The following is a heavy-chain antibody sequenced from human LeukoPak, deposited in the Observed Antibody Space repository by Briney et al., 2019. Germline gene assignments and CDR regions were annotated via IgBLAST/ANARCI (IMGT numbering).Heavy chain of an antibody. CDR1: GASISSHY. Sequence: SETLSLTCTVSGASISSHYWSWIRQPPGKGLEWIGYISYSGTTKYNASLKSRVTISADTSKSHFSLNLSSVTAADTAVYYCARELELRSEGSFDYWGQGTWSPSPQ. V-gene: IGHV4-59*11. CDR2: ISYSGTT. D-gene: IGHD1-7*01. J-gene: IGHJ4*02. CDR3: ARELELRSEGSFDY.